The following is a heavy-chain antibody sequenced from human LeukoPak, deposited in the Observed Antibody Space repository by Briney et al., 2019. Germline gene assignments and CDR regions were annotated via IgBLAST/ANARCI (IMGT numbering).Heavy chain of an antibody. V-gene: IGHV3-7*01. CDR2: IKQDGSEK. CDR1: GFTFSTSW. CDR3: ARDNFGGTDY. J-gene: IGHJ4*02. D-gene: IGHD1-20*01. Sequence: GGSLRLSCAAPGFTFSTSWMSWVRQAPGKGLEWVANIKQDGSEKYYVDSVKGRFTISRDNAKNSLYLQMKSLRAEDTAVYYCARDNFGGTDYWGQGTLVTVSS.